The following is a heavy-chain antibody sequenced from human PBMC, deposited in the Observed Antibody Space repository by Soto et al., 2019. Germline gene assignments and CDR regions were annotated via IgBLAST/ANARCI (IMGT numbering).Heavy chain of an antibody. J-gene: IGHJ4*02. CDR3: VRDLSSGYDSYYFDY. Sequence: SETLSRTGSVSGYVISSGYYWGWIRQTRGKVLECLGRGEYSGRTYYTPSLKIRFSTSVDLSKIHFSLNLRSVTAPDTAVYFCVRDLSSGYDSYYFDYWGQGTLGTVSS. V-gene: IGHV4-38-2*02. D-gene: IGHD3-22*01. CDR1: GYVISSGYY. CDR2: GEYSGRT.